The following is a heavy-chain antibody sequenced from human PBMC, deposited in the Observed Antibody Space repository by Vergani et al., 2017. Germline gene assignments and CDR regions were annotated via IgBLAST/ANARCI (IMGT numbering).Heavy chain of an antibody. D-gene: IGHD1-1*01. CDR1: EYSFGNYW. J-gene: IGHJ4*02. V-gene: IGHV5-51*01. CDR3: ARQTTYTDS. CDR2: IYPADSDT. Sequence: EVVLVQSGPEMRKPGESLKISCKGSEYSFGNYWIGWVRQMPGKGLEWMGIIYPADSDTRYSPSFQGQVTISADKSISTAFLQWDSLKASDTALYYCARQTTYTDSGGQGTLVTVSS.